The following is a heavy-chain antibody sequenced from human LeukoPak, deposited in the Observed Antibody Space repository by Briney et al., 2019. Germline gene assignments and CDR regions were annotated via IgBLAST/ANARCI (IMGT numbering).Heavy chain of an antibody. CDR1: GFSFRSYW. V-gene: IGHV3-74*01. J-gene: IGHJ5*02. D-gene: IGHD1-1*01. Sequence: PGGSLRLSCAASGFSFRSYWMHWVRQAPGKGLEWVSRMDPDGWTIDYADSVRGRFTISRDNAKDTLYLQMSNLRDEDTAVYYCIRDLCGRDDQWGRGTLVTVSS. CDR3: IRDLCGRDDQ. CDR2: MDPDGWTI.